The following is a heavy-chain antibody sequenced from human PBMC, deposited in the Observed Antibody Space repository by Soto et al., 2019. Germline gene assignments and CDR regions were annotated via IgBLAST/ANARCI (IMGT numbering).Heavy chain of an antibody. CDR2: IYTSGST. CDR1: GGSISSYY. V-gene: IGHV4-4*07. J-gene: IGHJ6*02. CDR3: ASTYYDILTGPGGMAV. Sequence: QVQLQESGPGLVKPSETLSLTCTVSGGSISSYYWSWIRQPAGKGLEWIGRIYTSGSTNYNPSLKSRVTMSVDTSKNQFSLKLSSVTAADTAVYYCASTYYDILTGPGGMAVWGQGTTVTVSS. D-gene: IGHD3-9*01.